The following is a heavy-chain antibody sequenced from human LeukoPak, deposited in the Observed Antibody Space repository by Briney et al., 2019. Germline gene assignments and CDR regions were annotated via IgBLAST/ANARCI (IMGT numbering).Heavy chain of an antibody. Sequence: GGSLRLSCAASGFSFSNFWMSWVRQAPRKGLEWVANIKPDGSATNYVDSVKGRFTISRDNAKNSLDLQMNSLRAEDTAVYYCARGGGSSSWGQGTLVTVSS. CDR2: IKPDGSAT. J-gene: IGHJ5*02. CDR1: GFSFSNFW. CDR3: ARGGGSSS. V-gene: IGHV3-7*01. D-gene: IGHD6-6*01.